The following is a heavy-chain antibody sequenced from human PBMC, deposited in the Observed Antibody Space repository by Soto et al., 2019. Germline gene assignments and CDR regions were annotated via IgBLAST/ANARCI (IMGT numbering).Heavy chain of an antibody. V-gene: IGHV3-48*01. J-gene: IGHJ6*02. CDR1: GFTFSSYS. Sequence: EVQLVESGGGLVQPGGSLRLSCAASGFTFSSYSMNWVRQAPGKGLEWVSYISSSSSTIYYADSVKGRFTISRDNAKNSRYLQMNRLRAEDTAVYYCARADSGHAHGYYYYGMDVWGQGTTVTFSS. CDR3: ARADSGHAHGYYYYGMDV. D-gene: IGHD5-12*01. CDR2: ISSSSSTI.